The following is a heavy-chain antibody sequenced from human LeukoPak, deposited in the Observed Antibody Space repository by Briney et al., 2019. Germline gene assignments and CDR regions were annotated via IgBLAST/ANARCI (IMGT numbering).Heavy chain of an antibody. D-gene: IGHD3-3*01. V-gene: IGHV4-4*07. CDR2: IYTSGST. Sequence: MTSETLSLTCTVSGGSISSYYWSWIRQPAGKGLEWIGRIYTSGSTNYNPSLKSRVTMSVDTSKNQFSLKLSSLTAADTAVYYCARAIQEDYYYYYCMDVWGKGTTVTISS. J-gene: IGHJ6*03. CDR1: GGSISSYY. CDR3: ARAIQEDYYYYYCMDV.